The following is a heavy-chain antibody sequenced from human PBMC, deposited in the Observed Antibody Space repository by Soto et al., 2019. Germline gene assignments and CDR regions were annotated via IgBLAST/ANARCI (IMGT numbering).Heavy chain of an antibody. D-gene: IGHD6-19*01. V-gene: IGHV3-74*01. J-gene: IGHJ3*02. CDR1: GFTFSSYW. CDR3: ARSWLIGWYDAFDI. Sequence: GESLKISCEASGFTFSSYWMYWVRQAPAKGLVWVSRINGDGSSTSYADSVKGRFTISRDNAKNTLYLQMNSLRVEDTAVYYCARSWLIGWYDAFDIWGQGTMVTVSS. CDR2: INGDGSST.